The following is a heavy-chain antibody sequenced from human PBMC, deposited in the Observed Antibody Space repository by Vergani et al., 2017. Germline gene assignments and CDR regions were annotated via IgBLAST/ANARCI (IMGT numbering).Heavy chain of an antibody. Sequence: QVQLVQSGAEVKKPGASVKVSCKASGYTFTSYGISWVRQAPGQGLEWMGWISAYNGNTNYAQKLQGRVTMTTDTSTSTAYMELRTLRSDDTAVYYCARDWVSGSSAMVSDDAFDIWGQGTMVTVSS. J-gene: IGHJ3*02. CDR1: GYTFTSYG. CDR2: ISAYNGNT. D-gene: IGHD6-19*01. CDR3: ARDWVSGSSAMVSDDAFDI. V-gene: IGHV1-18*04.